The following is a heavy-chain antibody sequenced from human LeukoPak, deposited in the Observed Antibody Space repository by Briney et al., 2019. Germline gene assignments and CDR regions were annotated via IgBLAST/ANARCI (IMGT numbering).Heavy chain of an antibody. D-gene: IGHD2-21*02. Sequence: GGSLRLSCAASGFTFSSYWMSWVRQAPGKGLEWVANIKEDAGEIYYVDSVKGRFTISRDNAKDSLYLQMNSLRAEDTAVYYCARAELLSLDYWGQGTLVTVSS. J-gene: IGHJ4*02. CDR3: ARAELLSLDY. CDR2: IKEDAGEI. CDR1: GFTFSSYW. V-gene: IGHV3-7*01.